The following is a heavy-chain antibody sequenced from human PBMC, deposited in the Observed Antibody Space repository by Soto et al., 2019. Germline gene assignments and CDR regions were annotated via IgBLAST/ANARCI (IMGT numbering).Heavy chain of an antibody. CDR3: ARQHYNYYDSSGYF. CDR2: IYYSGST. J-gene: IGHJ4*02. Sequence: SETLSLTCTVSGGSISSYYWSWIRQPPGKGLEWIGYIYYSGSTYYNPSLKSRVTISVDTSKNQFSLKLSSVTAADTAVYYCARQHYNYYDSSGYFWGQGTLVTVSS. CDR1: GGSISSYY. V-gene: IGHV4-59*08. D-gene: IGHD3-22*01.